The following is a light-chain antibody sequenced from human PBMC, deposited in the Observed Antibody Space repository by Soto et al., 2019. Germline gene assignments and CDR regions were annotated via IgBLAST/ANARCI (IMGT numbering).Light chain of an antibody. CDR1: SSDVGGYNY. Sequence: QSALTQPASLSGSPGQSITISCTGTSSDVGGYNYVSWYQQHPGKAPKLMIYEVSNRPSGVSNRFSGSKSRNTASLTISGLQAEDEADYYCSSYTSSSTLGVFGTGTKLTVL. CDR3: SSYTSSSTLGV. J-gene: IGLJ1*01. V-gene: IGLV2-14*01. CDR2: EVS.